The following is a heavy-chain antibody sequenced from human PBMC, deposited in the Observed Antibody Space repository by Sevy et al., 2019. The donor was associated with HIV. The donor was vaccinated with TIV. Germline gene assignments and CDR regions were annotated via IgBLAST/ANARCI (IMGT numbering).Heavy chain of an antibody. J-gene: IGHJ5*02. CDR3: ARDPSRAAEGWFDP. CDR1: GYTFTDYY. V-gene: IGHV1-2*02. Sequence: ASVKVSCKASGYTFTDYYMYWVRQAPGQGLEWMGWINPNSGGTNYAQKFQGRVTMTRDTSISTAYMELSRLISDDTAMYYCARDPSRAAEGWFDPWGQGTLVTVSS. CDR2: INPNSGGT. D-gene: IGHD6-13*01.